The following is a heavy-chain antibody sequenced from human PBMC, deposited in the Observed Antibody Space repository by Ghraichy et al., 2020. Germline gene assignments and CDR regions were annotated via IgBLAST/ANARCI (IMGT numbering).Heavy chain of an antibody. CDR3: TRNTTGTTDL. D-gene: IGHD1-1*01. Sequence: ASVKVSCKNSGYDFKIYDINWVRQAPGQGVEWLGWISTSNGNTNFADRFKDRLTMTTESSTTTVYLEVRSLTSDDTAVYYCTRNTTGTTDLWGQGTLITVSS. CDR1: GYDFKIYD. CDR2: ISTSNGNT. J-gene: IGHJ4*02. V-gene: IGHV1-18*01.